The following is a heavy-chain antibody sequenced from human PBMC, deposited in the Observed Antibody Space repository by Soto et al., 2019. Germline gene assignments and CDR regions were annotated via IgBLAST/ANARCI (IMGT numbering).Heavy chain of an antibody. V-gene: IGHV1-2*04. D-gene: IGHD2-2*01. CDR3: ARDKGGCSSTSCYAWFDP. Sequence: ASVKVSCKASGYTFTGYYMHWVRQAPGQGLEWMGWINPNSGGTNYAQKFQGWVTMTRDTSISTAYMELSRLISDDTAVYYCARDKGGCSSTSCYAWFDPWGQGTLVTVSS. CDR1: GYTFTGYY. CDR2: INPNSGGT. J-gene: IGHJ5*02.